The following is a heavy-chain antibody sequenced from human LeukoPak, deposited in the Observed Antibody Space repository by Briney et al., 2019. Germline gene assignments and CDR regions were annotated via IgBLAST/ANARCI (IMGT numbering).Heavy chain of an antibody. CDR3: AKDLGAMIVVGHDAFDI. D-gene: IGHD3-22*01. J-gene: IGHJ3*02. CDR1: GFTFSSYG. CDR2: ISYDGSNK. V-gene: IGHV3-30*18. Sequence: GGSPRLSCAASGFTFSSYGMHWVRQTPGKGLEWVAVISYDGSNKYYADSVKGRFTISRDNSKNTLYLQMNSLRAEDTAVYYCAKDLGAMIVVGHDAFDIWGQGTMVTVSS.